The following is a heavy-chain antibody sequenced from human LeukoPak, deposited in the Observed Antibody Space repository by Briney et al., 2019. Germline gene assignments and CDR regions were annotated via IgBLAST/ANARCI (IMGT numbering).Heavy chain of an antibody. Sequence: GGSLRLSCAASGFTFSGSAMHWVRQASGKRLEWVGRIRSKANSYATAYAASVKGRFTISRDDSKNTAYLQMNSLKTEDTAVYYCTRSIYYYMDVWVKGTTVTVSS. CDR2: IRSKANSYAT. V-gene: IGHV3-73*01. CDR1: GFTFSGSA. CDR3: TRSIYYYMDV. J-gene: IGHJ6*03.